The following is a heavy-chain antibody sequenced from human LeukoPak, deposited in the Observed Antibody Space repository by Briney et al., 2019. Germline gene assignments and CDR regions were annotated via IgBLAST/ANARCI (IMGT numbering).Heavy chain of an antibody. CDR3: ARDPTMIRGVIIKGYWFDP. J-gene: IGHJ5*02. CDR2: INPNSGGT. V-gene: IGHV1-2*02. CDR1: GYTFTGYY. D-gene: IGHD3-10*01. Sequence: ASVKVSCKASGYTFTGYYMHWVRQAPGQGLEWMGWINPNSGGTNYAQKFQGRVTMTRDTSISTAYMELSRLRSDDTAVYYCARDPTMIRGVIIKGYWFDPWGQGTLVTVSS.